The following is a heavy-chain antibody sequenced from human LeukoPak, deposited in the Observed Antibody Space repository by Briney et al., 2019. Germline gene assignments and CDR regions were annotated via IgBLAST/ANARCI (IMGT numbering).Heavy chain of an antibody. CDR2: IYYSGST. D-gene: IGHD3-22*01. CDR3: ARVRYDSSGIDAFDT. J-gene: IGHJ3*02. V-gene: IGHV4-59*01. CDR1: GGSISSYY. Sequence: SETLSLTCTVSGGSISSYYWSWIRQPPGKGLEWIGYIYYSGSTNYNPSLKSRVTISVDTSKNQFSLKLSPVTAADTAVYYCARVRYDSSGIDAFDTWGQGTMVTVSS.